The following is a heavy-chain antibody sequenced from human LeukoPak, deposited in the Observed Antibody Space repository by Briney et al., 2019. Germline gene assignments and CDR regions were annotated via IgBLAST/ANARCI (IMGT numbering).Heavy chain of an antibody. J-gene: IGHJ5*02. Sequence: SETLSLTCAVYGGSLSGYYWSWIRQPPGKGLEWIGEINHSGSTNYNPSLKSRVTISVDTSKNQFSLKLSSVTAADTAVYYCARGGYDFWSGYHSNWFDPWGQGTLITVSS. D-gene: IGHD3-3*01. V-gene: IGHV4-34*01. CDR3: ARGGYDFWSGYHSNWFDP. CDR2: INHSGST. CDR1: GGSLSGYY.